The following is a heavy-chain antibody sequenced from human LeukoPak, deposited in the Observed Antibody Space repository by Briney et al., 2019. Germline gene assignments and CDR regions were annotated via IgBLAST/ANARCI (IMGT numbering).Heavy chain of an antibody. J-gene: IGHJ3*02. CDR1: GGSISSYY. V-gene: IGHV4-59*08. Sequence: SETLSLTCTVSGGSISSYYWSWIRQPPGKGLEWIWYIYYSGSTNYNSSLKSRVTISVDTSKNQFSLKLSSVTAADTAVYYCARPATTVTEDAFDIWGQGTMVTVSS. CDR2: IYYSGST. D-gene: IGHD4-17*01. CDR3: ARPATTVTEDAFDI.